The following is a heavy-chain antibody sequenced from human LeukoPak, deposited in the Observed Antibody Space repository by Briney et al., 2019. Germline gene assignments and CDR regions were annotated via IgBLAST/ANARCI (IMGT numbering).Heavy chain of an antibody. CDR2: ISSSSSYI. V-gene: IGHV3-21*01. Sequence: PGGSLRLSCAASGFTFSSYSMNWVRQAPGKGLEWVSSISSSSSYIYYADSVKGRSTISRDNAKNSLYLQMNSLRAEDTAVYYCARGGIAAAGLFDYWGQGTLVTVSS. CDR1: GFTFSSYS. CDR3: ARGGIAAAGLFDY. D-gene: IGHD6-13*01. J-gene: IGHJ4*02.